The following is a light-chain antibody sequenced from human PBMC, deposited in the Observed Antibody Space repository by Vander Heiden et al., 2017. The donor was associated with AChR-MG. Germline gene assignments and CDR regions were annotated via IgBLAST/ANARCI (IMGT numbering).Light chain of an antibody. J-gene: IGLJ2*01. V-gene: IGLV1-44*01. CDR3: AAWDDSLNGLV. Sequence: QSMLTQPPSASGTLAHRVNMSCTGSSSNTGTNNEHWYQQFPGTAPKLLIYSDNHRPSGVPDRFSGSKSGASASLAISRLQSEDEADYYCAAWDDSLNGLVFGGGTKLTVL. CDR2: SDN. CDR1: SSNTGTNN.